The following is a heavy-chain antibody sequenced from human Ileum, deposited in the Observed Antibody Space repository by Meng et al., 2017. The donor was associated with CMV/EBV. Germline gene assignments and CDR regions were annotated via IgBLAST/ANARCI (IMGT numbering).Heavy chain of an antibody. Sequence: GGSLRLSCAASGYTFSNSAMSWVRQAPGKGLEWVSLISDSGYNTYYAESVKGRFTISRDNSKNTLYLQMNSLRTEDTAVYFCAKDRYNFWGAYYGERQNDASDVWGQGTMVTVSS. V-gene: IGHV3-23*01. CDR1: GYTFSNSA. CDR3: AKDRYNFWGAYYGERQNDASDV. D-gene: IGHD3-3*01. CDR2: ISDSGYNT. J-gene: IGHJ3*01.